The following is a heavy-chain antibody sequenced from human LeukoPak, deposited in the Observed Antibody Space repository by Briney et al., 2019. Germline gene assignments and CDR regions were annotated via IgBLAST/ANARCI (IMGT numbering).Heavy chain of an antibody. J-gene: IGHJ5*02. V-gene: IGHV3-7*02. CDR3: AKGLNSNWVGWFDP. CDR2: IKQDGSEK. CDR1: GFTFSSYW. Sequence: GGSLRLSCAASGFTFSSYWMIWVRQAPGKGLEWVANIKQDGSEKYHVDSVKGRFTISRDNSKNTLYLQMNSLRPEDTAVYYCAKGLNSNWVGWFDPWAREPWSPSPQ. D-gene: IGHD4-11*01.